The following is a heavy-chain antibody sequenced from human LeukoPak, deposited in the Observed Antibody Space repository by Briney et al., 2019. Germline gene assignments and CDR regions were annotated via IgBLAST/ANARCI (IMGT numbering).Heavy chain of an antibody. J-gene: IGHJ6*02. CDR3: ARTIFGVSYYYYYGMDV. V-gene: IGHV4-59*08. D-gene: IGHD3-3*01. Sequence: PSETLSLTCTVSGGSISSYYWSWIRQPPGKGLEWIGYIYYSGSTNYNPSLKSRVTISVDTSKNQFSLKLSSVTAADTAVYYCARTIFGVSYYYYYGMDVWGQGTTVTVSS. CDR2: IYYSGST. CDR1: GGSISSYY.